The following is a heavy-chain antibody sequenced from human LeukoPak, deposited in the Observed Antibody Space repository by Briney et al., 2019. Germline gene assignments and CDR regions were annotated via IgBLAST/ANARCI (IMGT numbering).Heavy chain of an antibody. V-gene: IGHV3-48*04. CDR1: GFTFSSYS. CDR2: ISTSSSTI. CDR3: ARDRDYYGSGSYYFDY. D-gene: IGHD3-10*01. J-gene: IGHJ4*02. Sequence: GGSLRLSCAASGFTFSSYSMNWVRQAPGKGLEWVSYISTSSSTIYYADSVKGRFTISRDNAKNSLYLQMNSLRAEGTAVYYCARDRDYYGSGSYYFDYWGQGTLVTVSS.